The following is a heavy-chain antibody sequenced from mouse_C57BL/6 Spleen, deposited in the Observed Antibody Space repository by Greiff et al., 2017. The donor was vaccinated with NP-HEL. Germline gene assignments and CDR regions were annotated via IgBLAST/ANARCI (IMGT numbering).Heavy chain of an antibody. CDR3: ASDYDYDVGWYFDV. CDR1: GYTFTSYW. Sequence: QVQLQQPGAELVRPGSSVKLSCKASGYTFTSYWMHWVKQRPIQGLEWIGNIDPSDSETHYNQKFKDKATLTVDKSSSTAYMQLSSLTSEDSAVYYCASDYDYDVGWYFDVWGTGTTVTVSS. CDR2: IDPSDSET. D-gene: IGHD2-4*01. V-gene: IGHV1-52*01. J-gene: IGHJ1*03.